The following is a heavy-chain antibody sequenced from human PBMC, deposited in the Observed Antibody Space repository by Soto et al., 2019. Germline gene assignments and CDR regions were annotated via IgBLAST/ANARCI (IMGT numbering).Heavy chain of an antibody. D-gene: IGHD3-22*01. CDR1: AYSISSGYY. Sequence: SETLSLTCAVSAYSISSGYYWGWIRQPPGKGLEWIGSIYHSGSTYYNPSLKSRVTISVDTSKNQFSLKLSSVTAADTAVYYCASIVGGQSGTYYYDSSGYVDAFDIWGQGTMVTVSS. V-gene: IGHV4-38-2*01. CDR2: IYHSGST. CDR3: ASIVGGQSGTYYYDSSGYVDAFDI. J-gene: IGHJ3*02.